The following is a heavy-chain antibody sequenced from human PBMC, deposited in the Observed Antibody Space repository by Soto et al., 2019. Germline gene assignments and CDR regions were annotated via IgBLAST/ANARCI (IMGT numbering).Heavy chain of an antibody. V-gene: IGHV3-49*05. CDR2: ITSKAYGGTA. D-gene: IGHD5-12*01. Sequence: EVQLVESGGGLVKPGRSLRLSCVGSGFTFGDYALTWFRQAPGKGLEWVGFITSKAYGGTAEYASSVKVRFTIPRDDSKSIAYLQMNSLKTEDTAVYYCTRVASDGYGPPFDYGGQGTLVTVSS. CDR3: TRVASDGYGPPFDY. J-gene: IGHJ4*02. CDR1: GFTFGDYA.